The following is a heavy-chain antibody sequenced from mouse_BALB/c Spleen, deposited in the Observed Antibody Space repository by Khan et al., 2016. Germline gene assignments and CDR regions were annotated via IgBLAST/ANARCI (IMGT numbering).Heavy chain of an antibody. V-gene: IGHV10S3*01. CDR2: IRSKSSNYAT. CDR1: GFTFNTNA. Sequence: EVQLVETGGGLVQPRGSLKLSCAASGFTFNTNAMNWVRQAPGKGLEWVSRIRSKSSNYATYYADSVKDRLTTSRDDSQSMLYLQMNNLKTEDTAMYYCGRATPFAYGGQGTLVTVSA. CDR3: GRATPFAY. J-gene: IGHJ3*01.